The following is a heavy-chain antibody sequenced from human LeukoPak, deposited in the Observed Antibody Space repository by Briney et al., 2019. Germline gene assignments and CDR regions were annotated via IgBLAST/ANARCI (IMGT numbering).Heavy chain of an antibody. V-gene: IGHV3-30-3*01. J-gene: IGHJ4*02. CDR1: GFTFSTFA. CDR2: ISYNESYN. D-gene: IGHD6-13*01. CDR3: ARGWGGSSWPFDY. Sequence: YPGGSLRLSCTGSGFTFSTFAMYWVRQAPGKGLEWVALISYNESYNDYSDSVKGRFTISRDNSKNTLYLQMNSLRLEDAAVYYCARGWGGSSWPFDYWGQGTLVTVSS.